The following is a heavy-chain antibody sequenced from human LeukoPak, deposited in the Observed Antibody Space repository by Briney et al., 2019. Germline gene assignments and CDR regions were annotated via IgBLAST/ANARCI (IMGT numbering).Heavy chain of an antibody. CDR1: GYTFTGYY. V-gene: IGHV1-2*02. D-gene: IGHD2-21*02. Sequence: ASVKVSCKASGYTFTGYYMHWVRQAPGQGLEWMGWINPQSGETKFAQKFRGRVTMTRDTSISTVYMELTSLRSDDTAVYFCARDGDYLLLSARYYMDVWGTGTTLIISS. CDR3: ARDGDYLLLSARYYMDV. CDR2: INPQSGET. J-gene: IGHJ6*03.